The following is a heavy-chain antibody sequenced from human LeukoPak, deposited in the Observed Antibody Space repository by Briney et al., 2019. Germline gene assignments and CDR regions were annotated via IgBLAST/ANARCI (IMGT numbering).Heavy chain of an antibody. CDR1: GFTFSSYG. J-gene: IGHJ4*02. V-gene: IGHV3-30*18. Sequence: PGGSLRLSCAASGFTFSSYGMQWFRQAPDKGLEGLAAISNDGSNKYYADSVKGRFTISRDNSKNTLYLQMNSLRAEDTAVYYCAKVDIVATIDAGRLVEYWGQGTLVTVSS. CDR2: ISNDGSNK. D-gene: IGHD5-12*01. CDR3: AKVDIVATIDAGRLVEY.